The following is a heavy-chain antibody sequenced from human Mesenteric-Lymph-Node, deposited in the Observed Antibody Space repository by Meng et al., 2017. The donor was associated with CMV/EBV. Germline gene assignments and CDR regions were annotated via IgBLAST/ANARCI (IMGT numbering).Heavy chain of an antibody. CDR1: GGPFNNYV. CDR2: IITIFHTT. V-gene: IGHV1-69*13. J-gene: IGHJ6*02. D-gene: IGHD6-13*01. Sequence: SVQVSCKASGGPFNNYVISWVRHAPGQGLEWRGGIITIFHTTTYAQKSQDRITITADESTSTAYMELSSLRTEDTAVYYCASPPPTSSSYYYGMDVWGQGTTVTVSS. CDR3: ASPPPTSSSYYYGMDV.